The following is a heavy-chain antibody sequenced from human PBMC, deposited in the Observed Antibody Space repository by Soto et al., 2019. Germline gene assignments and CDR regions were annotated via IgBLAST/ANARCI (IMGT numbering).Heavy chain of an antibody. J-gene: IGHJ6*01. CDR3: ARAFTMVRGVIIGPLDV. CDR2: IDPSDSYT. CDR1: GYSFTRYW. Sequence: AESVTISCEVSGYSFTRYWIIWVLQMPGKGLEWMGRIDPSDSYTNYSPSFQGHVTISADRSISTAYLQWSSLKASDTAMYYCARAFTMVRGVIIGPLDVWGQGTTVTVSS. V-gene: IGHV5-10-1*01. D-gene: IGHD3-10*01.